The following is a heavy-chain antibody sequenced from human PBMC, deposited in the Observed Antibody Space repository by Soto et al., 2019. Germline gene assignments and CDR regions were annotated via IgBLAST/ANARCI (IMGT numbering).Heavy chain of an antibody. CDR1: GYTFTSYY. Sequence: QVQLVQSGAEVKKPGASVKVSCKASGYTFTSYYMHWVRQAPGQGLEWMGIINPSGGSTSYAQKFQGRVSMTRDTSTSTVYMELSSLRSEDTAVYYCARDDYGDYGLFNWGQGTLVTVSS. J-gene: IGHJ4*02. V-gene: IGHV1-46*03. D-gene: IGHD4-17*01. CDR2: INPSGGST. CDR3: ARDDYGDYGLFN.